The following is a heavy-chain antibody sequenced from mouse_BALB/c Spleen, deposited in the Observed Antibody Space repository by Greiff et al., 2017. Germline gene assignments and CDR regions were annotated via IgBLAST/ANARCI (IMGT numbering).Heavy chain of an antibody. V-gene: IGHV5-9-3*01. J-gene: IGHJ4*01. D-gene: IGHD2-1*01. Sequence: EVQLQQSGGGLVKPGGSLKLSCAASGFTFSSYAMSWVRQTPEKRLEWVATISSGGSYTYYPDSVKGRFTISRDNAKNTLYLQMSSLRSEDTAMYYCARRGNYEDYAMDYWGQGTSVTVSS. CDR3: ARRGNYEDYAMDY. CDR1: GFTFSSYA. CDR2: ISSGGSYT.